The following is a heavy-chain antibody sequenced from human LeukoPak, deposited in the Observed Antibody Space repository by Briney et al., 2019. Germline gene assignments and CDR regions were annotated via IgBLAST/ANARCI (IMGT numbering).Heavy chain of an antibody. CDR1: GFTLGSYA. CDR2: ISGNGYNT. CDR3: AKGVRLWFAFYFDY. V-gene: IGHV3-23*01. D-gene: IGHD3-10*01. Sequence: GGSLRLSYAGSGFTLGSYAMSWVRQAPGKGLEWVSAISGNGYNTYYADSVKGRFTISSESSGNTLYLQMHNLRAEDTVVYYCAKGVRLWFAFYFDYWGQGTLVTVSS. J-gene: IGHJ4*02.